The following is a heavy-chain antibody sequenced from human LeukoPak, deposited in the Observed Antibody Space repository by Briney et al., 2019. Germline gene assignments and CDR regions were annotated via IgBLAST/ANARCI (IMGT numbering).Heavy chain of an antibody. CDR3: ARPLGVDYVWGSYRY. CDR1: GGSFSSSSYY. V-gene: IGHV4-39*01. Sequence: SETLSLTCTVSGGSFSSSSYYWGWIRQPPGKGLEWIGSVSYSGSIYSNPSLKSRVTISVDTSKPQFSLKLSSVTAADTAVYYCARPLGVDYVWGSYRYWGQGALVTVSS. CDR2: VSYSGSI. D-gene: IGHD3-16*02. J-gene: IGHJ4*02.